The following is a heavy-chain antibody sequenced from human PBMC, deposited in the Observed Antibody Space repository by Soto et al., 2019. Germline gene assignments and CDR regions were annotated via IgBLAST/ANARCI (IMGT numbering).Heavy chain of an antibody. CDR2: IRNDGSDK. D-gene: IGHD1-1*01. Sequence: GGSLRLSCAASGFIFSPYGIHWVRQAPGKGLEWVALIRNDGSDKYYAESVTGRFTISRDNSKNTVYLQMNSLRAEDTALYFCVIAPRMEPFLIWGQGTMVTV. CDR1: GFIFSPYG. CDR3: VIAPRMEPFLI. V-gene: IGHV3-30*02. J-gene: IGHJ3*02.